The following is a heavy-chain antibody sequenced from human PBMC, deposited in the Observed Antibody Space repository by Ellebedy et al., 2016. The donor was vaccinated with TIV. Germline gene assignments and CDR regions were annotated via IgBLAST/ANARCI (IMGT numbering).Heavy chain of an antibody. Sequence: GESLKISXAASGFTFSTYGMNWVRQAPGKGLEWVSYISSSSVTIYYADSVKGRFTISRDNAENSLYLQMNSLRAEDTAVYYCARDRRDGHNFDYWGQGTLVTVSS. J-gene: IGHJ4*02. V-gene: IGHV3-48*04. CDR1: GFTFSTYG. D-gene: IGHD5-24*01. CDR2: ISSSSVTI. CDR3: ARDRRDGHNFDY.